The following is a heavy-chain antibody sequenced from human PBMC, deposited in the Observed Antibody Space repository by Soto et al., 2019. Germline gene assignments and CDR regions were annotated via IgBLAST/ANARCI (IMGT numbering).Heavy chain of an antibody. Sequence: EVQLLESGGGLVQPGGSLRLSCAASGFTFSSYAMNWVRQAPGKGLEWVSGISASGGSSYYPDSVKGRFTIFRDNSKNTLYLQMNSLRADDTAVYYCARDLLAGSGALLTYFQYWGQGTLVTVSA. CDR1: GFTFSSYA. J-gene: IGHJ1*01. CDR2: ISASGGSS. D-gene: IGHD1-26*01. V-gene: IGHV3-23*01. CDR3: ARDLLAGSGALLTYFQY.